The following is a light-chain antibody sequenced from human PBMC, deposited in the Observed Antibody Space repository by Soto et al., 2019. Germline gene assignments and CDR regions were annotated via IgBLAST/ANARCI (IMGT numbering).Light chain of an antibody. CDR2: LGY. V-gene: IGKV2-28*01. Sequence: DIVMTQTPLSLPAAPGEPASISCRSSQRLVHSNGNIFFAWYLQKPGQSPQSLIYLGYNRASGVPDRFSGSVSGTEFTLKISRVEAGDVGVYYCMQGLQTPYTFGQGTKVDIK. CDR1: QRLVHSNGNIF. J-gene: IGKJ2*01. CDR3: MQGLQTPYT.